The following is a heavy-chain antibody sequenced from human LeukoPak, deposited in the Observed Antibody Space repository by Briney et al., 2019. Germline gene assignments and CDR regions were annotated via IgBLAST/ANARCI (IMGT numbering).Heavy chain of an antibody. Sequence: ASVKVSCKASGYTFTSYGISWVRQAPGQGLEWMGWISAYNGNTNYAQELQGRVTMTTDTSTSTAYMELRSLRSDDTAVYYCARGRYDFWSGYQGDAFDIWGQGTMVTVSS. CDR3: ARGRYDFWSGYQGDAFDI. CDR1: GYTFTSYG. V-gene: IGHV1-18*01. D-gene: IGHD3-3*01. J-gene: IGHJ3*02. CDR2: ISAYNGNT.